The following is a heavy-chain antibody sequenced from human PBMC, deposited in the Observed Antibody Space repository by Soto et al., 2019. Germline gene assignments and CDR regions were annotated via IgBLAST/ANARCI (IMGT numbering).Heavy chain of an antibody. V-gene: IGHV3-23*01. CDR3: AQRCSSSTFDS. J-gene: IGHJ4*02. D-gene: IGHD6-6*01. CDR1: GFTFSSYA. CDR2: ISGSDDST. Sequence: EVQLLESGGGLVQPGESLRISCAASGFTFSSYAMSSVRQAPGKGLERGSVISGSDDSTYYADSVKGRFTISRDKSKNTLDLQLNSRRAADTAVYYCAQRCSSSTFDSWGQGTLVTVSS.